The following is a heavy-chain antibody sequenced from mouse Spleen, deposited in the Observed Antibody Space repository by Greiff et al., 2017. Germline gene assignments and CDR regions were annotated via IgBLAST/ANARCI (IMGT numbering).Heavy chain of an antibody. CDR1: GFTFSNYW. D-gene: IGHD1-1*01. Sequence: VKLMESGGGLVQPGGSMKLSCVASGFTFSNYWMNWVRQSPEKGLEWVAQIRLKSDNYATHYAESVKGRFTISRDDSKSSVYLQMNNLRAEDTGIYYCTVNYYGSSFGAMDYWGQGTSVTVSS. CDR2: IRLKSDNYAT. J-gene: IGHJ4*01. CDR3: TVNYYGSSFGAMDY. V-gene: IGHV6-3*01.